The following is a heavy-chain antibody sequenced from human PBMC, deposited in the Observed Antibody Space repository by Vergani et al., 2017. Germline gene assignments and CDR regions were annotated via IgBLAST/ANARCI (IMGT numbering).Heavy chain of an antibody. D-gene: IGHD2-15*01. V-gene: IGHV1-69*13. Sequence: QVQLVQSGAEVKKPGSSVKVSCKASGGTFSSYAISWVRQAPGQGLEWMGRIIPIFGTANYAQKFQGRVTITADESTSTAYMELRSLRSEDTAVYYCAGEGAGYCSCGSCYSWFDPWGQGTLVTVSS. J-gene: IGHJ5*02. CDR1: GGTFSSYA. CDR3: AGEGAGYCSCGSCYSWFDP. CDR2: IIPIFGTA.